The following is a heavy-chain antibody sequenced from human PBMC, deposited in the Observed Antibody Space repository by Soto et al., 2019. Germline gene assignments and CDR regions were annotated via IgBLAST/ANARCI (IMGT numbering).Heavy chain of an antibody. D-gene: IGHD3-9*01. J-gene: IGHJ4*02. CDR1: GGSISTYY. Sequence: QVQLQESGPGLVKPSETLSLTCTVSGGSISTYYWSWIRQSPGKGLDWIGYVYYSGRTRYNPSLKRRVTISVDTSKNGFSLKLSSVTAADPTVYYCARGPDRDYDILTGPPWPASYFDCWGQG. CDR2: VYYSGRT. V-gene: IGHV4-59*01. CDR3: ARGPDRDYDILTGPPWPASYFDC.